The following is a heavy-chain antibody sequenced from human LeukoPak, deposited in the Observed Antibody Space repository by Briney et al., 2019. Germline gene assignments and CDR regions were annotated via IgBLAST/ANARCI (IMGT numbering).Heavy chain of an antibody. J-gene: IGHJ4*02. CDR1: GFTFSTYA. Sequence: GGSLRLSCAASGFTFSTYAMHWVRQAPGKGLEWVAAISYDGNNKWYADSVKGRFTISRDNSKNMVHLQMDSLRADDTAVYYCVRGPAPRDLWYYFQFWGQGTLVTVSS. CDR3: VRGPAPRDLWYYFQF. V-gene: IGHV3-30*03. CDR2: ISYDGNNK. D-gene: IGHD2-2*01.